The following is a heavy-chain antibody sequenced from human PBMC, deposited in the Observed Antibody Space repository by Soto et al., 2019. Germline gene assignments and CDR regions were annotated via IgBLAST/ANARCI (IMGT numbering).Heavy chain of an antibody. V-gene: IGHV3-49*03. J-gene: IGHJ3*02. D-gene: IGHD3-16*01. CDR3: TRDRRLYYDYVWGTLTDAFDI. Sequence: GGSLRLSCTTSGFTFGDYSMSWFRQAPGKGLGWIGFITSEAFGGTTEYAASVKGRFTISRDDAKNIAYLQMNSLKTEDTAVYYCTRDRRLYYDYVWGTLTDAFDIWGQGTMVTVSS. CDR1: GFTFGDYS. CDR2: ITSEAFGGTT.